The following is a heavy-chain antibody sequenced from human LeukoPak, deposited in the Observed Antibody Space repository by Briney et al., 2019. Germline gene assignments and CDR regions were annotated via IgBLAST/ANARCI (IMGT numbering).Heavy chain of an antibody. D-gene: IGHD3-10*01. CDR3: ARHGAARVITIVRGVISY. J-gene: IGHJ4*02. Sequence: PSETLSLTCTVSGGSISSSSYYGGWIRPPRGEWLGWVGSIYYSGSTYYNPSRKSRVSMSVDTSKNHLCLNLSSVTAAATAVYYCARHGAARVITIVRGVISYWGQGTLVTVSS. V-gene: IGHV4-39*01. CDR2: IYYSGST. CDR1: GGSISSSSYY.